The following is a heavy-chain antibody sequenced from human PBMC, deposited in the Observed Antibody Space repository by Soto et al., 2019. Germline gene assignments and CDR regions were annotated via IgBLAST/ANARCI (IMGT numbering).Heavy chain of an antibody. Sequence: DVQLLESGGGLVQPGGSLRSSCAASGFTFSSFAMSWVRQAPGNGLEWVSAISGSGGSTYYADSVKGRFTISRDNSKHTLYLQMNSLRAEDPAVYYCAKGGIVGAKYYFAYWGQGTLVTVSS. J-gene: IGHJ4*02. CDR1: GFTFSSFA. CDR3: AKGGIVGAKYYFAY. V-gene: IGHV3-23*01. CDR2: ISGSGGST. D-gene: IGHD1-26*01.